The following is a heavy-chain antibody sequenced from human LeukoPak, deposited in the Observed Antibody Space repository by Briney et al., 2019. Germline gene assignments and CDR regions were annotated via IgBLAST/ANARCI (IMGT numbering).Heavy chain of an antibody. CDR1: GFTVSSNY. CDR3: ARVSTPPGYAFDI. Sequence: PGGSLRLSCAASGFTVSSNYMSWVRQAPGKGLEWVSVIYSGGSTYYADSVKGRFTISRDNSKNTLYLQMNSLRAEDTAVYYRARVSTPPGYAFDIWGQGTMVTVSS. V-gene: IGHV3-53*01. J-gene: IGHJ3*02. D-gene: IGHD2/OR15-2a*01. CDR2: IYSGGST.